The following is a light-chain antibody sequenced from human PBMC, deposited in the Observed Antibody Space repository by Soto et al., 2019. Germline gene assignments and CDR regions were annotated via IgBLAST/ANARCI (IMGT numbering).Light chain of an antibody. CDR3: SSYTSSVTVV. V-gene: IGLV2-14*01. J-gene: IGLJ3*02. CDR2: EVT. Sequence: QSALTQPASVSGSPGQSSTISCTGTSSDVGGYNYVSWFQQHPGKAPKLMIYEVTNRPSGVSYRFSGSTSGNTASLTISGLQAEAEADYYCSSYTSSVTVVFGGGTKLTVL. CDR1: SSDVGGYNY.